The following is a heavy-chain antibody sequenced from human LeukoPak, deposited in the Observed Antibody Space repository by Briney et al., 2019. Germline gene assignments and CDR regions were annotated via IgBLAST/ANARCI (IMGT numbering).Heavy chain of an antibody. J-gene: IGHJ3*02. CDR1: GGTFSTYA. D-gene: IGHD3-10*01. CDR2: IIPILSQS. V-gene: IGHV1-69*11. CDR3: ATGVAYRDAFDI. Sequence: SVKVSCKASGGTFSTYAINWVRQAPGQGLEWMGRIIPILSQSNYAQKFQGTVSITADEFTKTAYMELSSLRSEDTAVYYCATGVAYRDAFDIWGQGAMVTVSS.